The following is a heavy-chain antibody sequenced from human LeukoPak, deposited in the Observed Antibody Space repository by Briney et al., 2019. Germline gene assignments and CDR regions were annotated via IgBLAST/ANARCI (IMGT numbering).Heavy chain of an antibody. J-gene: IGHJ4*02. CDR3: ARPRGSRGWLDY. CDR1: GYTFAGYY. V-gene: IGHV1-2*02. Sequence: ASVKVSCKASGYTFAGYYMHWVRQAPGQGLEWMGWINPNSGGTNYAQKFQGRVTMTRDTSISTAYMELSRLRSDDTAVYYCARPRGSRGWLDYWGQGTPVTVSS. D-gene: IGHD6-19*01. CDR2: INPNSGGT.